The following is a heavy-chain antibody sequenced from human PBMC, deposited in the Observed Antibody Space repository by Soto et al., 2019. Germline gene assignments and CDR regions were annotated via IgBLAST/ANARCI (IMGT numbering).Heavy chain of an antibody. J-gene: IGHJ4*02. CDR2: IYYSGST. Sequence: SETLSLTCTVSGGSISSGDYYWSWIRQPPGKGLEWIGYIYYSGSTYYNPSLNSRVTISVDTSKNQFSLKLNSVTAADTAVYYCAGGIAARPLGYWGQGTLVTVSS. CDR3: AGGIAARPLGY. CDR1: GGSISSGDYY. D-gene: IGHD6-6*01. V-gene: IGHV4-30-4*02.